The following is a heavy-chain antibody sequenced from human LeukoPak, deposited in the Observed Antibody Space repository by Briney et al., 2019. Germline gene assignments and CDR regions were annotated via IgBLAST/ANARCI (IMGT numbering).Heavy chain of an antibody. Sequence: GRSLRLSCAASGFSFKDTGMHWVRQAPGKSPEWLTIIWYDGSTKYYAAYVKGRFTVSRDNSKNILYLQMNRLRAEDTAVYYCAKGCGADWYPSDYWGQGTLVTVSS. J-gene: IGHJ4*02. D-gene: IGHD2-21*02. V-gene: IGHV3-33*06. CDR2: IWYDGSTK. CDR3: AKGCGADWYPSDY. CDR1: GFSFKDTG.